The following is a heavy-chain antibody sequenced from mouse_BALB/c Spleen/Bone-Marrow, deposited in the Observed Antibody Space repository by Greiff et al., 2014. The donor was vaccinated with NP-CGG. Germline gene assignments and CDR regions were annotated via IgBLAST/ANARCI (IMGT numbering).Heavy chain of an antibody. CDR2: IDPANGNT. J-gene: IGHJ3*01. V-gene: IGHV14-3*02. CDR3: ASYHYGSSLFAY. CDR1: GFNIKDTY. Sequence: VQLKHSGAELVKPGASVKLSCTASGFNIKDTYMHWVKQRPEQGLEWIGRIDPANGNTKYDPKFQGKATITADTSSNTAYLQLSSLTSEDTAVYYCASYHYGSSLFAYWGQGTLVTVSA. D-gene: IGHD1-1*01.